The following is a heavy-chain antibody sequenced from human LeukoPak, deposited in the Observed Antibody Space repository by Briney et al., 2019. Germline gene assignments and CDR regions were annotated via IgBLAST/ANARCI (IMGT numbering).Heavy chain of an antibody. D-gene: IGHD6-13*01. Sequence: SETLSLTCAVYGGSFSGYYWSWIRQPPGKGLEWIGEVNHSGSTNYNPSLKSRVTISVDTSKNQFSLKLSSVTAADTAVYYCASGSSSDYWGQGTLVTVSA. CDR3: ASGSSSDY. V-gene: IGHV4-34*01. J-gene: IGHJ4*02. CDR1: GGSFSGYY. CDR2: VNHSGST.